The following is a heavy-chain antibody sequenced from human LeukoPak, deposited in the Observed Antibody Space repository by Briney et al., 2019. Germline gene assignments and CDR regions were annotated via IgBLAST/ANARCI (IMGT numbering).Heavy chain of an antibody. CDR3: ARGGLRVMVYRLYYMDV. J-gene: IGHJ6*03. CDR1: GSSFTGYY. V-gene: IGHV1-2*02. Sequence: GSVKVSCKASGSSFTGYYMHWVRQAPGQGLEWMGWINPNSGDTKYSQKFQGRVTMTKDTSISTAYMELTRLRSDDTAVYYCARGGLRVMVYRLYYMDVWGKGTTVTVSS. D-gene: IGHD2-8*01. CDR2: INPNSGDT.